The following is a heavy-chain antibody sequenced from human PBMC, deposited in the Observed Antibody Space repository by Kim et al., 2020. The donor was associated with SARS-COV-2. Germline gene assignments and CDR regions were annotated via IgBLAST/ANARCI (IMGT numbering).Heavy chain of an antibody. Sequence: SQTLSLTCAISGDSVSSNSAAWNWIRQSPSRGLEWLGRTYYRSKWYNDYAVSVKSRITINPDTSKNQFSLQLNSVTPEDTAVYYCARDAEAYQLLQYYYYYGMDVWGQGTTVTVSS. CDR1: GDSVSSNSAA. V-gene: IGHV6-1*01. D-gene: IGHD2-2*01. J-gene: IGHJ6*02. CDR3: ARDAEAYQLLQYYYYYGMDV. CDR2: TYYRSKWYN.